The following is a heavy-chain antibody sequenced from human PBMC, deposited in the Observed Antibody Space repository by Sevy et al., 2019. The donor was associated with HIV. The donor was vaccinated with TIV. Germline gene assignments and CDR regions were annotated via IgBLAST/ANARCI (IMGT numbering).Heavy chain of an antibody. D-gene: IGHD2-15*01. CDR1: GFTFSSYG. CDR2: VEFDGKIK. Sequence: GGSLRLSCAASGFTFSSYGMHWVRQAPGKGLEWVAFVEFDGKIKNYVDSVKGRFTISRDNSKNTIFLQMHNLGTEDTAVYYCTKDHCSGASCYRGRFDFWGQGTLVTVSS. V-gene: IGHV3-30*02. CDR3: TKDHCSGASCYRGRFDF. J-gene: IGHJ4*02.